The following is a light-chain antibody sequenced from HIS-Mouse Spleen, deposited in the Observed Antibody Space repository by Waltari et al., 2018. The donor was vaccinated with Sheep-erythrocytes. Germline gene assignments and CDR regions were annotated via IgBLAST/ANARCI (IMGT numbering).Light chain of an antibody. CDR2: AES. CDR1: QSISSY. V-gene: IGKV1-39*01. Sequence: DIEMTQSPSSLSASVGDRVTITGRASQSISSYLNWYQQKPGKPSTLLIYAESSLQSGVPSTFCGSGSGTDFTLTISSLQPEDFTASYCQQANSLPITFGQGTRLEIK. CDR3: QQANSLPIT. J-gene: IGKJ5*01.